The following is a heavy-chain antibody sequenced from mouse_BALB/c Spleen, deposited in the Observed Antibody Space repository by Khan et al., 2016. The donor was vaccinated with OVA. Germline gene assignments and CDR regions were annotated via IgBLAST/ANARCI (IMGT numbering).Heavy chain of an antibody. Sequence: VELVESGPGLVAPSQSLSITCTVSGFSLTDHGVSWIHQPPGKGLEWLGVIWGGGSTYYNSVLKSRLSISKDNSKSQVFLKTNSLQTDDTAMYYCAKQIWSPYYGMDYWGQGTSVTVSS. CDR1: GFSLTDHG. D-gene: IGHD1-1*02. J-gene: IGHJ4*01. CDR2: IWGGGST. CDR3: AKQIWSPYYGMDY. V-gene: IGHV2-6-5*01.